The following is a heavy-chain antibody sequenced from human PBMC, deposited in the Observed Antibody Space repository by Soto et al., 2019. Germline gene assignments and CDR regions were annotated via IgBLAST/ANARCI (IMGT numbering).Heavy chain of an antibody. J-gene: IGHJ4*02. CDR2: ISAYNGNT. Sequence: ASVKVSCKASGYTFTSYGISWVRQAPGQGLEWMGWISAYNGNTNYAQKLQGRVTMTTDTSTSTAYMELRSLRSDDTAVYYCARGDGSQYYDILTGYSIGGFDYWGQGTLVTV. V-gene: IGHV1-18*04. D-gene: IGHD3-9*01. CDR1: GYTFTSYG. CDR3: ARGDGSQYYDILTGYSIGGFDY.